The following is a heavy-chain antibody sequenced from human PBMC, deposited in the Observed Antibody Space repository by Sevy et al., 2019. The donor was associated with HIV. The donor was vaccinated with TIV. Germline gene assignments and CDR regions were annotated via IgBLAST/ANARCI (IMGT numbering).Heavy chain of an antibody. CDR2: IYYNGHI. CDR3: AGENAWGRGYS. J-gene: IGHJ4*02. Sequence: SETLSFTRTVSGGSITSLYWNWIRQPPGKGLEWIANIYYNGHINYNPSLKSRVTLSLDTSKNQFSLRLSSVTAADTAMYYCAGENAWGRGYSWGQGTLVTVSS. V-gene: IGHV4-59*08. CDR1: GGSITSLY. D-gene: IGHD1-26*01.